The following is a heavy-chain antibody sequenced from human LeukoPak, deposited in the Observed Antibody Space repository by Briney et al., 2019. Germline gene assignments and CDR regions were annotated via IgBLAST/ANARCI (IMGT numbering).Heavy chain of an antibody. D-gene: IGHD1-26*01. Sequence: AASVKVSCKASGYTFTSYYMHWVRQAPGQGLEWMGIINPSGGSTGYAQKFQGRVTMTRDTSTSTVYMELSSLRSEDTAVYYCARDYLVGATIGYWGQGTLVTVSS. CDR1: GYTFTSYY. J-gene: IGHJ4*02. V-gene: IGHV1-46*01. CDR2: INPSGGST. CDR3: ARDYLVGATIGY.